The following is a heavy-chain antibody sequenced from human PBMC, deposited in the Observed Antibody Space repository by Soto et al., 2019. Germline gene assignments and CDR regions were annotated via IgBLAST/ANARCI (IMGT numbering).Heavy chain of an antibody. Sequence: PGGSLRLSCEASGFSFSSFAMNWVRQAPGRGLEWVSYISDDGASIYYADSLKGRFTISRDNAKNSLSLQMNKLRAEDTAVYYCARENSVQAWLHHFDHWGLGTLVTVSS. CDR3: ARENSVQAWLHHFDH. CDR2: ISDDGASI. V-gene: IGHV3-48*03. J-gene: IGHJ4*02. D-gene: IGHD5-18*01. CDR1: GFSFSSFA.